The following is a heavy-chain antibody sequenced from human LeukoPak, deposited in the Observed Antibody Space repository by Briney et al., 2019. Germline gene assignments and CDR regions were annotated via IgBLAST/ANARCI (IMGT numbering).Heavy chain of an antibody. CDR2: ISSGGTI. D-gene: IGHD1-1*01. V-gene: IGHV3-48*03. J-gene: IGHJ4*02. CDR3: ARVSRVTTNFDY. Sequence: GGSLRLSCAASGFTFSSYEMNWVRQAPGKGLEWISYISSGGTIYYAESVKGRFTISRDNAKNSLYLQMKSLRAEDTAVYYCARVSRVTTNFDYWGQGTLVTVSS. CDR1: GFTFSSYE.